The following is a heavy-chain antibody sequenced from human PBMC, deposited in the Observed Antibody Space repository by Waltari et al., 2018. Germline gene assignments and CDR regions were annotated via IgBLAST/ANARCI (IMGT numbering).Heavy chain of an antibody. CDR3: ARLPKWYSSGWYFDY. Sequence: EVQLVESGGGLVQPGGSLRLSCAASGFTCSSYWMSWVRQAPGKGLEWVANIKQDGSEKYYVDSVKGRFTISRDNAKNSLYLQMNSLRAEDTAVYYCARLPKWYSSGWYFDYWGQGTLVTVSS. V-gene: IGHV3-7*01. CDR2: IKQDGSEK. J-gene: IGHJ4*02. CDR1: GFTCSSYW. D-gene: IGHD6-19*01.